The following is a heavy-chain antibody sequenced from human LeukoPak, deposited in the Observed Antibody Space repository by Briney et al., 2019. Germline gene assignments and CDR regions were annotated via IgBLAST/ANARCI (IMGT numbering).Heavy chain of an antibody. Sequence: GGSLRLSCAASGFTFSSYWMSWVRQAPGKGLEWVANIKQDGSEKYYVDSVKGRFTISRDNAKNSLYLQMNSLRAEDTAVYYCARDLYNWNYGGLDVWGKGTTVTVSS. D-gene: IGHD1-7*01. CDR2: IKQDGSEK. CDR3: ARDLYNWNYGGLDV. J-gene: IGHJ6*04. V-gene: IGHV3-7*01. CDR1: GFTFSSYW.